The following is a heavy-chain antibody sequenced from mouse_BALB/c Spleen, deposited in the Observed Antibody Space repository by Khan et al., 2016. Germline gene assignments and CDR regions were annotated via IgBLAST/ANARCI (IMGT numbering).Heavy chain of an antibody. Sequence: QVQLVQSGPELKKPGETVKISCKASGYTFTDYSMHWVKQAPGQGLKWMGWINTETGEPTYADDFKGRFAFSLETSASTAYLQINNLKNEDTSTYFCARRYYGAMYYWGQGASVTVSS. CDR2: INTETGEP. D-gene: IGHD1-1*01. CDR3: ARRYYGAMYY. CDR1: GYTFTDYS. J-gene: IGHJ4*01. V-gene: IGHV9-2-1*01.